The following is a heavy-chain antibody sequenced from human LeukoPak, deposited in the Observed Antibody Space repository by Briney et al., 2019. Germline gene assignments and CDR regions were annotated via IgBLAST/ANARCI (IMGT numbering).Heavy chain of an antibody. CDR3: ARMNYSGYNSFADY. V-gene: IGHV4-59*10. D-gene: IGHD5-12*01. CDR2: ISTSGST. J-gene: IGHJ4*02. Sequence: PSETLSLTCAVYGGSISSYYWTWIRLPAGKGLEWIGRISTSGSTNYNPSLKSRVTLSLDTSQNQISLKLRSVTAADTAVYYCARMNYSGYNSFADYWGQGILVTVSS. CDR1: GGSISSYY.